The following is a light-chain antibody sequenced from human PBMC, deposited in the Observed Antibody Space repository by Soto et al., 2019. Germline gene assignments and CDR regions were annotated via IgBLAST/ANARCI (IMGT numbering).Light chain of an antibody. CDR3: HQYYSIPYT. V-gene: IGKV4-1*01. CDR1: QSLLYSSDNRNY. CDR2: WAS. J-gene: IGKJ2*01. Sequence: DIVMTQSPDSLAVSLGGWAAINCKSSQSLLYSSDNRNYLAWYQQKPGQPSKLLIYWASTRESGVPDRFTGSGSGTDFTLTITSLQAEDVAVYYCHQYYSIPYTFGQGTKLEIK.